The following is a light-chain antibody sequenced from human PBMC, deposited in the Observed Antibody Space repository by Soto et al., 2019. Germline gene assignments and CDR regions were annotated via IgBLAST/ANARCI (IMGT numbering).Light chain of an antibody. CDR3: QQLNSFPIP. CDR1: QAIANF. CDR2: AAS. Sequence: IQLTQLLSSFSESLGDRVTITCRASQAIANFLAWYHQKPGKAPKLLIYAASTLQSGVPSRFSGSGSGTDFTLTISSLQPADFATYYCQQLNSFPIPFGPGTKVDIK. J-gene: IGKJ3*01. V-gene: IGKV1-9*01.